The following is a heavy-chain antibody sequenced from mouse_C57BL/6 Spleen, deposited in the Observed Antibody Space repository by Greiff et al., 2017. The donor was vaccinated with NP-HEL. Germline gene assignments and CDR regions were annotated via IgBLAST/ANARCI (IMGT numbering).Heavy chain of an antibody. V-gene: IGHV5-9-1*02. CDR1: GFTFSSYA. CDR3: TRGIYYDYFDY. Sequence: EVKLVESGEGLVKPGGSLKLSCAASGFTFSSYAMSWVRQTPEKRLEWVAYISSGGDYIYYADTVKGRFTISRDNARNTLYLQMSSLKSEDTAMYYCTRGIYYDYFDYWGQGTTLTVSS. D-gene: IGHD2-1*01. CDR2: ISSGGDYI. J-gene: IGHJ2*01.